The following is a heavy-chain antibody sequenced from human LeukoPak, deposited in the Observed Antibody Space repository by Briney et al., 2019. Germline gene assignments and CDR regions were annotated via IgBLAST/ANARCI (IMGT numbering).Heavy chain of an antibody. CDR2: ISWNSGSI. D-gene: IGHD5-12*01. V-gene: IGHV3-9*03. CDR1: GFTFDDYA. CDR3: ARYSGYDSFEY. Sequence: GRSLRLSCAASGFTFDDYAMHWVRHVPGKGLEWVSGISWNSGSIGYADSVKGRFTISRDNAENSLYLQMNSLRAEDMALYYCARYSGYDSFEYWGQGTLVTVSS. J-gene: IGHJ4*02.